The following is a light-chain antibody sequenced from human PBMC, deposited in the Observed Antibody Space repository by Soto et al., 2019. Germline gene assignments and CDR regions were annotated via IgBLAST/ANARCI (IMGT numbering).Light chain of an antibody. Sequence: QSALTQPASVSGSPGQSITVSCTGSSSDFGDDKYVSWYQQQPGKGPNLLIYGVNSRPSGVPDRFSGSKSGTSASLAISGLQSEDEADYYCAAWDDSLNGSYVFGTGTKLTVL. V-gene: IGLV2-14*01. CDR2: GVN. J-gene: IGLJ1*01. CDR1: SSDFGDDKY. CDR3: AAWDDSLNGSYV.